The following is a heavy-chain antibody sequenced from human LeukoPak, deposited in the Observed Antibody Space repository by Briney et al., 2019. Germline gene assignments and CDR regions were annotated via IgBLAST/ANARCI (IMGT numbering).Heavy chain of an antibody. CDR3: AQAPGKLDPFHY. Sequence: GGSLRLSCAASGFTFSTFAMCWVRQAPGKGLEWVSSISDNGRNTYYGDSVRGRFTISRDNSKNTVYLQMNSLRAEDTAVYYCAQAPGKLDPFHYWGQGILVTVSS. V-gene: IGHV3-23*01. CDR2: ISDNGRNT. J-gene: IGHJ4*02. CDR1: GFTFSTFA. D-gene: IGHD1-1*01.